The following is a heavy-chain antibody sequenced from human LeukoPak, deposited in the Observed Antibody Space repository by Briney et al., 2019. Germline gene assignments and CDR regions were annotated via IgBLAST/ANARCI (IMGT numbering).Heavy chain of an antibody. V-gene: IGHV3-23*01. D-gene: IGHD1-7*01. Sequence: GGSLRLSCAASGFTFSTYAMSWVRQAPGKGLEWVSAISASGGSTFYADSVKGRFTISRDNSKNTLYLQINSLRAEDTAVYYCAKDHFNGNYASAFDYWGQGTLVTVSS. J-gene: IGHJ4*02. CDR3: AKDHFNGNYASAFDY. CDR1: GFTFSTYA. CDR2: ISASGGST.